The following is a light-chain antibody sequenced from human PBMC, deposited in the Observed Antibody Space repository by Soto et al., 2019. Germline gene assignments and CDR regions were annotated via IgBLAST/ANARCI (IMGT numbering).Light chain of an antibody. J-gene: IGKJ5*01. Sequence: DIQMTQSPSALSASVGDRVTITCQASQSSSNFLNWYQQKPGKAPKLLIYAASSLQSGVPSRFSGSGSGTDFTLTISSLQPEDCATYYCQQANSFPITFGQGTRLEIK. V-gene: IGKV1-12*01. CDR2: AAS. CDR1: QSSSNF. CDR3: QQANSFPIT.